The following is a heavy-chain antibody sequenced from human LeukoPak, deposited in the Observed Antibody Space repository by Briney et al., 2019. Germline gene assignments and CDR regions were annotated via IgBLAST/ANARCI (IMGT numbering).Heavy chain of an antibody. V-gene: IGHV4-59*01. CDR3: ARANLWPSYYFDY. CDR1: GGSISSYY. J-gene: IGHJ4*02. Sequence: SETLSLTCTVSGGSISSYYWSWIRQPPGKGLEWIGYIYYSGSTNYNPSLKSRVTISVDTSKNQFSLKLSSVTAADTAVYYCARANLWPSYYFDYWGQGTLVTVS. CDR2: IYYSGST. D-gene: IGHD3-10*01.